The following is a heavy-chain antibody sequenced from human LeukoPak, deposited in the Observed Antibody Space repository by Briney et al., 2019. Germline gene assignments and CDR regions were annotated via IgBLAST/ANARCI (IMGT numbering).Heavy chain of an antibody. V-gene: IGHV4-38-2*02. J-gene: IGHJ4*02. CDR2: IYHSGST. D-gene: IGHD3-9*01. CDR3: ARDSRLRYFDWLYYFDY. CDR1: GYSISSGYY. Sequence: SETLSLTCTVSGYSISSGYYWGWIRPPPGKGLEWIGSIYHSGSTYYNPSLKSRVTISVDTSKNQFSLKLSSVTAADTAVYYCARDSRLRYFDWLYYFDYWGQGTLVTVSS.